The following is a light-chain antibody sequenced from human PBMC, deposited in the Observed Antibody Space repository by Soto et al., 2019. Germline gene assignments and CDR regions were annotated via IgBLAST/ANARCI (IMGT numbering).Light chain of an antibody. J-gene: IGKJ4*02. V-gene: IGKV3-11*01. Sequence: EIGLTHSPAILSLSPGGCATLSCRASQSIGDTLAWYQQKPGQAPRLLIYDASKRATDIPDRFVGSGSGTDFTLTTSSREAEEDSVYDFRRRSNRPPFTFGGGTKVDIK. CDR2: DAS. CDR3: RRRSNRPPFT. CDR1: QSIGDT.